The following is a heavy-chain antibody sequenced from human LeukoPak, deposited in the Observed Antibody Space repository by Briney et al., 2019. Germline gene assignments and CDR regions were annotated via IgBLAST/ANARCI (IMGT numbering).Heavy chain of an antibody. D-gene: IGHD3-22*01. CDR2: IDPNSGGT. V-gene: IGHV1-2*02. Sequence: ASVKVSCKATGYTFTGYYMHWVRQAPGQGLEWMGWIDPNSGGTNYAQKFQGRVTMTRDTSISTAYMELSRLRSDDTAVYYCARDRGYYDSGNWFDPWGQGTLVTVS. CDR3: ARDRGYYDSGNWFDP. CDR1: GYTFTGYY. J-gene: IGHJ5*02.